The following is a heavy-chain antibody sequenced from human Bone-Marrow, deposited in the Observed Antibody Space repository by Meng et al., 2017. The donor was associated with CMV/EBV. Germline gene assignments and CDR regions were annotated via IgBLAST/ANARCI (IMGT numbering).Heavy chain of an antibody. CDR2: ISNSDNNV. J-gene: IGHJ4*02. V-gene: IGHV3-11*01. CDR3: ARLRGLGPGGYFDL. CDR1: GFTFSDHY. Sequence: GESLKISCAASGFTFSDHYMGWVRQAPGKGLECVSYISNSDNNVNAAGSVKGRFTISRDNSKNLLYLQMRNLRAEDTAVYYCARLRGLGPGGYFDLWGQGTLVNVAS. D-gene: IGHD3-16*01.